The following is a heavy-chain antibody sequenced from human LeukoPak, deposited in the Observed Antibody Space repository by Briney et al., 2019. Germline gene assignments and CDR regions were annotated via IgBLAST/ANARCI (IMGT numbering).Heavy chain of an antibody. V-gene: IGHV3-21*01. D-gene: IGHD3-9*01. J-gene: IGHJ6*02. Sequence: SGGSLRLSSAASGFTFSSYSMNWVRQAPGKGLEWVSSISSSSSYIYYADSVKGRFTISRDNAKNSLYLQMNSLRAEDTAVYYCAREYYDILTGYLKTYYYYGMDVWGQGTTVTVSS. CDR1: GFTFSSYS. CDR3: AREYYDILTGYLKTYYYYGMDV. CDR2: ISSSSSYI.